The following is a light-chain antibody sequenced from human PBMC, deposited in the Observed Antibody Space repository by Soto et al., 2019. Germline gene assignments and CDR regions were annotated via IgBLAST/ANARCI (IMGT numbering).Light chain of an antibody. CDR2: EAS. Sequence: DIQMTQSPSSLSASVGDRVTITCQASHDINNYLNWYQQKPGKAPKLLIYEASNLETGVPSRFSGSGSGTDFSFTSISLQPEDIATYYCQQYDDHPTFGQGTRLEIK. CDR3: QQYDDHPT. V-gene: IGKV1-33*01. J-gene: IGKJ5*01. CDR1: HDINNY.